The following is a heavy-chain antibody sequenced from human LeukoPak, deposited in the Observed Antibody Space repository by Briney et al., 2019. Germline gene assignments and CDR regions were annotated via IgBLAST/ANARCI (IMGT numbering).Heavy chain of an antibody. D-gene: IGHD5-12*01. CDR1: GCSISSGGYS. Sequence: SETLSLTCAVSGCSISSGGYSWSWIPQPPGKGLEWIGYIYHSGSTYYNPSLKSRVTISVDRSKNQFSLKLSSVTAADTAVYYCARTTYSGYDYARHRYFDYWGQGTLVTVSS. CDR3: ARTTYSGYDYARHRYFDY. V-gene: IGHV4-30-2*01. CDR2: IYHSGST. J-gene: IGHJ4*02.